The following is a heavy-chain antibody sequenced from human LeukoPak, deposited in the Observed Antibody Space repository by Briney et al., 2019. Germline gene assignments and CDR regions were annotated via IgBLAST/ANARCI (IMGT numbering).Heavy chain of an antibody. D-gene: IGHD5-12*01. J-gene: IGHJ4*02. Sequence: PGGSLRLSCAASGFIFSSYNMNWVRLTPGKGLEWVSSITSSSTYTFYADSVKGRFTISRDNAKNSLDLEMNGLRDEDTAVYYCAKGVGYSGYELDYWGQGTLVTVSS. V-gene: IGHV3-21*01. CDR1: GFIFSSYN. CDR3: AKGVGYSGYELDY. CDR2: ITSSSTYT.